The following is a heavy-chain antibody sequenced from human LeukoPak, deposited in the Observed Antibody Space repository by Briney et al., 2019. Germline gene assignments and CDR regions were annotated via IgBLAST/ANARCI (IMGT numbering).Heavy chain of an antibody. D-gene: IGHD1-26*01. V-gene: IGHV4-31*03. J-gene: IGHJ1*01. Sequence: PSQTLSLTCTVSGGSISSGGYYWSWIRQHPEKGLEWIGYIYYSESTYYNPSLKSRVTISVDTSKNQFSLKLSSVTAADTAVYYCATRIVGADGGSYFQHWGQGTLVTVSS. CDR2: IYYSEST. CDR3: ATRIVGADGGSYFQH. CDR1: GGSISSGGYY.